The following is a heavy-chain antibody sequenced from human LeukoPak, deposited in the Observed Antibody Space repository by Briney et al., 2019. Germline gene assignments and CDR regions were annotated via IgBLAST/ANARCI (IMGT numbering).Heavy chain of an antibody. J-gene: IGHJ4*02. CDR1: GYSFTTYW. CDR3: ARQTRDGSGSRGYSFDF. Sequence: RGESLKISCKGSGYSFTTYWIGWVRQMPGKGLEWMGIIYPGDSDTRYSPSFEGQVTISVDKSISTAYLQWSSLKASDTAMYYCARQTRDGSGSRGYSFDFWGQGTLVAVSS. CDR2: IYPGDSDT. D-gene: IGHD3-10*01. V-gene: IGHV5-51*01.